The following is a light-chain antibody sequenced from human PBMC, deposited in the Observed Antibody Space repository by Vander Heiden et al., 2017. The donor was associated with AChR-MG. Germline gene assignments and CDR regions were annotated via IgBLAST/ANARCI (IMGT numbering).Light chain of an antibody. CDR1: QSISSY. V-gene: IGKV3-11*01. CDR3: RQRSNWPIT. J-gene: IGKJ5*01. CDR2: DEP. Sequence: PGERATLSCRASQSISSYLAWYQQRPGQAPRLLIYDEPAGAPGIPARFRGIGFGKSFPFPITRLGPEDFAVFYCRQRSNWPITFGQGTRLEIK.